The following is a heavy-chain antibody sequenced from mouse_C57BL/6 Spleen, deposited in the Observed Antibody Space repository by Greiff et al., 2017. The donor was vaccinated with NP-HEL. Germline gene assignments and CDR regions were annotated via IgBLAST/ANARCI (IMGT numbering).Heavy chain of an antibody. D-gene: IGHD2-4*01. CDR2: ISDGGSYT. Sequence: EVKLQESGGGLVKPGGSLKLSCAASGFTFSSYAMSWVRQTPEKRLEWVATISDGGSYTYYPDNVKGRFTISRDNAKNNLYLQMSHLKSEDTAMYYCAREGLRGAMDYWGQGTSVTVSS. V-gene: IGHV5-4*01. J-gene: IGHJ4*01. CDR1: GFTFSSYA. CDR3: AREGLRGAMDY.